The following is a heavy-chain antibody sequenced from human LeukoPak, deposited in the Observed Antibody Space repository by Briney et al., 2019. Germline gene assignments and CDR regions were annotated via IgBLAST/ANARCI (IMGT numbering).Heavy chain of an antibody. V-gene: IGHV4-38-2*02. J-gene: IGHJ4*02. Sequence: SETLSLTCTVSGYSISSGYYWGWIRQPPGKGLEWIGEINHSGSTNYNPSLKSRVTISVDTSKNQFSLKLSSVTAADTAVYYCARSSRTSWDYWGQGTLVTVSS. CDR3: ARSSRTSWDY. D-gene: IGHD3-16*01. CDR1: GYSISSGYY. CDR2: INHSGST.